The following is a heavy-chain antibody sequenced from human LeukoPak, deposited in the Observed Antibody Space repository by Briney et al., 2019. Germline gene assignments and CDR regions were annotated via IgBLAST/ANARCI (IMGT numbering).Heavy chain of an antibody. V-gene: IGHV4-34*01. J-gene: IGHJ5*02. CDR1: GFTFSSYS. Sequence: GSLRLSCAASGFTFSSYSMNWVRQPPGKGLEWIGEINHSGSTNYNPSLKSRVTISVDTSKNQFSLKLSSVTAADTAVYYCARGRFDPWGQGTLVTVSS. CDR2: INHSGST. CDR3: ARGRFDP.